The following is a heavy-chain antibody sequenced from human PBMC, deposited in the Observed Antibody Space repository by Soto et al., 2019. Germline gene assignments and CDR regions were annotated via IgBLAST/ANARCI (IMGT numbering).Heavy chain of an antibody. CDR2: ISYDGSNK. J-gene: IGHJ4*02. V-gene: IGHV3-30-3*01. D-gene: IGHD3-3*01. Sequence: QVQLVESGGGVVQPGRSLRLSCAASGFTFSSYAMHWVRQAPGKGLEWVAVISYDGSNKYYADSVKGRFTISRDNSKNTRYLQMSSLEAEDTALYYRARDGRGNEFWSGSPTFDYWGPGTLVTVSS. CDR1: GFTFSSYA. CDR3: ARDGRGNEFWSGSPTFDY.